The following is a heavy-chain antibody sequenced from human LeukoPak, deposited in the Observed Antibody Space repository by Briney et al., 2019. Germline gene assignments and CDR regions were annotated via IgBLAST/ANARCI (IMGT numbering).Heavy chain of an antibody. CDR3: AKAGPFSLIEHWYFDV. D-gene: IGHD3-22*01. V-gene: IGHV3-23*01. J-gene: IGHJ2*01. CDR1: GFTFGTYG. Sequence: QSGGSLRLSCAASGFTFGTYGMNWVRQTPGKGLEWVSGISGSGGNGGGTYYADSVKGRFSISRDNSKNTLFLQMNSLRAEDTAVYYCAKAGPFSLIEHWYFDVWGRGTLVTVSS. CDR2: ISGSGGNGGGT.